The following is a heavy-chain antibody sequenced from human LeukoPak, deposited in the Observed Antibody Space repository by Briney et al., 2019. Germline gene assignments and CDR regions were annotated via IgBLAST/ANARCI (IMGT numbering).Heavy chain of an antibody. Sequence: GGSLRLSCAASGFTFSSYGMSWVRQAPGKGLEWVSAISGSGGSTYYADSVKGRFTISRDNSKNTLYLQMNSLRAEDTAIYYCAKASAMIVAVSKHFDYWGQGTLVTVSS. CDR1: GFTFSSYG. CDR2: ISGSGGST. D-gene: IGHD3-22*01. CDR3: AKASAMIVAVSKHFDY. V-gene: IGHV3-23*01. J-gene: IGHJ4*02.